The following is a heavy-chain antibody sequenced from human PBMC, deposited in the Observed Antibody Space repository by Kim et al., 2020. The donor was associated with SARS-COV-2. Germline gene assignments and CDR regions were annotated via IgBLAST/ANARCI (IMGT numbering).Heavy chain of an antibody. CDR1: GYSFTSYW. J-gene: IGHJ6*02. D-gene: IGHD6-13*01. V-gene: IGHV5-51*04. CDR2: IYPGDSDT. Sequence: GESLKISCKGSGYSFTSYWIGWVRQMPGKGLEWMGIIYPGDSDTRYSPCFQGQVTISADKPISTAYLQWSSLKASDTAMYYCARDRRSSSVVRYYGMDVWGQGTTVTVSS. CDR3: ARDRRSSSVVRYYGMDV.